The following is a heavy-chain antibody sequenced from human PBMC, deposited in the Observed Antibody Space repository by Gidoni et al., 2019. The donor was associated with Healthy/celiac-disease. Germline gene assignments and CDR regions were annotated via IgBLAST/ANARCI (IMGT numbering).Heavy chain of an antibody. Sequence: QVQLQESGPGLVKPSETLSLTCTVSGGSISSYYWSWIRQPPGKGLEWIGYIYYSGSTNYNPSLKSRVTISVDTSNNQFSLKLSSVTAADTAVYYCARIDRWDYDSSGTDNWFDPWGQGTLVTVSS. CDR3: ARIDRWDYDSSGTDNWFDP. D-gene: IGHD3-22*01. CDR2: IYYSGST. V-gene: IGHV4-59*01. CDR1: GGSISSYY. J-gene: IGHJ5*02.